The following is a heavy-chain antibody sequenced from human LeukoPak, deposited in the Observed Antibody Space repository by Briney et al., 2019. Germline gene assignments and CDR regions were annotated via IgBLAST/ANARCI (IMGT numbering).Heavy chain of an antibody. CDR3: AKDGGLWVSAHWGDS. J-gene: IGHJ4*02. CDR1: GFAFSSLA. D-gene: IGHD7-27*01. V-gene: IGHV3-30-3*01. Sequence: PGGSLRLSCAVSGFAFSSLAMHWVRQAPGKGLEWVAFISYDGNNQYYADSVKGRFTVSRDNSKNTLFLQMNSLRAEDTAVYYCAKDGGLWVSAHWGDSWGRGTLVTVSS. CDR2: ISYDGNNQ.